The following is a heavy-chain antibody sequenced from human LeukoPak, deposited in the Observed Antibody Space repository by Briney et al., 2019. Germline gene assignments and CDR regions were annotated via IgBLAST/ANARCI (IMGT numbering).Heavy chain of an antibody. J-gene: IGHJ3*02. D-gene: IGHD7-27*01. CDR3: ASRTGDLRVDAFDI. CDR2: IIPILGVA. V-gene: IGHV1-69*04. CDR1: GGTFSSYA. Sequence: SVKVSCKASGGTFSSYAISWVRQAPGQGLEWMGRIIPILGVANYAQKFQGRVTITADKSTSTAYMELSSLRSEDTAVYYCASRTGDLRVDAFDIWDQGTMVTVSS.